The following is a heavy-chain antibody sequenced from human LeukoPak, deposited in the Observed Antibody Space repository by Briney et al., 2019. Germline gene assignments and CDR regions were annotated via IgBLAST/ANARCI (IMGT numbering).Heavy chain of an antibody. Sequence: GGSLRLSCAASGFTFSSYEMNWVRQAPGKGLEWVSYISSSGSTIYYADSVKGRFTISRDNAKNSLYLQMNSLRAEDTAVYYCARVWVYLDYWGRGTLVTVSS. V-gene: IGHV3-48*03. J-gene: IGHJ4*02. CDR2: ISSSGSTI. CDR1: GFTFSSYE. D-gene: IGHD3-10*01. CDR3: ARVWVYLDY.